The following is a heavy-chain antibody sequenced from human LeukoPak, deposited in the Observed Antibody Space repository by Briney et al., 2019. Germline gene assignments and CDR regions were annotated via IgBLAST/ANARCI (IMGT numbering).Heavy chain of an antibody. D-gene: IGHD2-2*01. CDR3: ARLYCTRTSCHLDF. CDR2: IYYSGST. Sequence: SATLSLTCAVSGGSISSSNWWSWVRQPPGKGLEWIGYIYYSGSTNYNPSLKSRVTISLDTSKNQFSLKLNSVTAADTAVYYCARLYCTRTSCHLDFWGQGTLVTVSS. CDR1: GGSISSSNW. V-gene: IGHV4-4*02. J-gene: IGHJ4*02.